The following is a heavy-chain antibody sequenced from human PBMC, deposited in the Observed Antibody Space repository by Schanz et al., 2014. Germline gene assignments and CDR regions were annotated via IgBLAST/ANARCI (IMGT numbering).Heavy chain of an antibody. CDR3: AKLSLDIVGVNRPDYYFDY. CDR1: GITFSSYA. Sequence: EVQLLESGGGLVQPGGSLRLSCAASGITFSSYAMSWVRQAPGKGLEWVSGISGSGGSTYYGDSVKGRFTISIDNSKNTLYLQMNSLRAEDTAVYYCAKLSLDIVGVNRPDYYFDYWGQGTLVTVSS. D-gene: IGHD1-26*01. V-gene: IGHV3-23*01. J-gene: IGHJ4*02. CDR2: ISGSGGST.